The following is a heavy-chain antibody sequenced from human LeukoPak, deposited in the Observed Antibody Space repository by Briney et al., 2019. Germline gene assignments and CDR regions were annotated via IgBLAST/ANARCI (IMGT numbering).Heavy chain of an antibody. V-gene: IGHV3-23*01. J-gene: IGHJ6*02. CDR1: GFTYTDYS. D-gene: IGHD2-2*01. CDR3: VKDRPCGTSMPMDA. CDR2: LGRTGEYK. Sequence: GGSLRLSCSASGFTYTDYSMSWGPQGPQKGLEWVSGLGRTGEYKYYADSLKVRFTISTDNPKAMVFLQRNSLRAEDTPIYNCVKDRPCGTSMPMDAWGQGTTV.